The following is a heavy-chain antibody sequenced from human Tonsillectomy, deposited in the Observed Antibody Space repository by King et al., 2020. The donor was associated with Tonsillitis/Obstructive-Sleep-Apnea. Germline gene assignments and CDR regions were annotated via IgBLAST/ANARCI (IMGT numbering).Heavy chain of an antibody. J-gene: IGHJ4*02. D-gene: IGHD5-18*01. CDR1: GGSVSSGSYY. CDR2: IYYSGST. Sequence: VQLQESGPGLVKPSETLSLTCTVSGGSVSSGSYYWSWIRQPPGKGLEWIGYIYYSGSTNYNPSLKSRVTISVDTSKNQFSLKLSSVTAADTAVYYCASGDEYSYGLGYFDYWGQGTLVTVSS. V-gene: IGHV4-61*01. CDR3: ASGDEYSYGLGYFDY.